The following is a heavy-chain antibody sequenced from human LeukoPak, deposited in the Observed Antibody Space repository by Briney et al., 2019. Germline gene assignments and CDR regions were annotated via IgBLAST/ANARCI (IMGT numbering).Heavy chain of an antibody. D-gene: IGHD6-19*01. Sequence: PGGSLRLSCAASGFTFSSYSMNWVRQAPGKGLEWVSSISSSSSYIYYADSVKGRFTISRDNAKNSLYLQMNSLRAEDTAVYYCARVGGSGWYHPFDYWGQGTLVTVSS. CDR2: ISSSSSYI. CDR3: ARVGGSGWYHPFDY. V-gene: IGHV3-21*01. J-gene: IGHJ4*02. CDR1: GFTFSSYS.